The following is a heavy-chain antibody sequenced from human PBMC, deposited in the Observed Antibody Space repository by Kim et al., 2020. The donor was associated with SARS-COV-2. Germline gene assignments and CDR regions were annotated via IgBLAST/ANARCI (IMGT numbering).Heavy chain of an antibody. V-gene: IGHV3-11*04. CDR1: GFTFSDYY. J-gene: IGHJ4*02. CDR2: ISSSGSTI. D-gene: IGHD3-9*01. CDR3: ARRGTYYDIVTGYYLGGVDY. Sequence: GGSLRLSCAASGFTFSDYYMSWIRQAPGKGLEWVSYISSSGSTIYYADSVKGRFTISRDNAKNSLYLQMNSLRAEDTAVYYCARRGTYYDIVTGYYLGGVDYWGQGTLVTVSS.